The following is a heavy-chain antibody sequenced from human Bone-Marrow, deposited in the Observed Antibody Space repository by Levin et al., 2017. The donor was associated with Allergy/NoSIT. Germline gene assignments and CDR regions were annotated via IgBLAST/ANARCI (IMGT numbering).Heavy chain of an antibody. J-gene: IGHJ2*01. CDR2: IYYSGST. Sequence: SQTLSLTCTVSGGSISSYYWSWIRQPPGKGLEWIGYIYYSGSTNYNPSLKSRVTISVDTSKNQFSLKLSSVTAADTAVYYCARVQGYCSGGSCYPPKLWYFDLWGRGTLVTVSS. D-gene: IGHD2-15*01. CDR3: ARVQGYCSGGSCYPPKLWYFDL. CDR1: GGSISSYY. V-gene: IGHV4-59*01.